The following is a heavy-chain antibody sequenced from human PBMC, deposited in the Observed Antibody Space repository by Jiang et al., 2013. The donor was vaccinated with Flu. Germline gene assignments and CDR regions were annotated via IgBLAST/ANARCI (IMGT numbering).Heavy chain of an antibody. CDR2: INVGNGNT. CDR3: ARRLVRAFDI. CDR1: GYTFTTYA. J-gene: IGHJ3*02. D-gene: IGHD3-9*01. V-gene: IGHV1-3*01. Sequence: QSGAEVKKPGASVKVSCKAFGYTFTTYAIHWMRQAPGQWLEWMGWINVGNGNTKYSENLQGRVTITRDTSASTAYMELSSLTSEDTAVYYCARRLVRAFDIWGQGTMVIVSS.